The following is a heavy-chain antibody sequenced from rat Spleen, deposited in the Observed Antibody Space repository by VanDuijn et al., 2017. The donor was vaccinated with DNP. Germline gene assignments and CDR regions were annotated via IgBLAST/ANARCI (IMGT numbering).Heavy chain of an antibody. J-gene: IGHJ3*01. CDR3: ATGNYGSSSWFAY. D-gene: IGHD1-3*01. CDR1: GFTFSDYY. V-gene: IGHV5-20*01. CDR2: ISYDGGGT. Sequence: EVQLVESGGDLVQPGRSLKLSCAASGFTFSDYYMTWVRQAPTKGLEWVAYISYDGGGTYYGDSVKGRFTISRDNAKSTLYLQMDSLRSEDTATYYGATGNYGSSSWFAYWGQGTLVTVSS.